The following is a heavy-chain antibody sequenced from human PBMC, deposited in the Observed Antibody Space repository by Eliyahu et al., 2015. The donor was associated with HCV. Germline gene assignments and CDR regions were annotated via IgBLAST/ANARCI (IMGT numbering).Heavy chain of an antibody. V-gene: IGHV2-5*01. CDR1: GFSLTTTGVG. CDR2: IYWNDDK. J-gene: IGHJ6*02. D-gene: IGHD1-26*01. Sequence: QITLKESGPTLVKPTQTLTLTCSFSGFSLTTTGVGVGWIRQPPGKALEWLGFIYWNDDKRYSPSLKSRLTITKDTSKKQVVLTLTNMDPVDTGTYYCARGAGSYSYRSYFHYGMDVWGQGTTVTVSS. CDR3: ARGAGSYSYRSYFHYGMDV.